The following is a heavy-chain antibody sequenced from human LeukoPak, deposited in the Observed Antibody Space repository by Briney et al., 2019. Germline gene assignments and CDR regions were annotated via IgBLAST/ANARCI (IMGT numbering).Heavy chain of an antibody. J-gene: IGHJ4*02. CDR3: AREGNYGSGSPPSLYFDY. CDR2: TSSDLNVK. D-gene: IGHD3-10*01. V-gene: IGHV3-30-3*01. Sequence: GGSLRLSSAASGFTFSNYVIHWDRQAPGKGLGWVAVTSSDLNVKLYADSVKGRFTISRDNSRSTLYLQMNSLRPEDTAIYYCAREGNYGSGSPPSLYFDYWGQGTLVTVSS. CDR1: GFTFSNYV.